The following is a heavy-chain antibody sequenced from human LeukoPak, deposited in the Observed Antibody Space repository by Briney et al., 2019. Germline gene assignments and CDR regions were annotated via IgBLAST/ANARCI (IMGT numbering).Heavy chain of an antibody. D-gene: IGHD1-26*01. V-gene: IGHV3-23*01. J-gene: IGHJ4*02. Sequence: GGSLRLSCAASGFTFTSYSMNWVRQAPGKGLEWVSTISGGGGSTYYADSVKGRFTISRDNSKNTLYLQVDSLRAEDTAVYYCAKGGKWDVTPFDYWGQGTLVTVSS. CDR2: ISGGGGST. CDR1: GFTFTSYS. CDR3: AKGGKWDVTPFDY.